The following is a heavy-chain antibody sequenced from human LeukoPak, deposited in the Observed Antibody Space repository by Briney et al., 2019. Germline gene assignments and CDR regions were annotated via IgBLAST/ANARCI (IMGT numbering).Heavy chain of an antibody. CDR1: GLPFRTYA. J-gene: IGHJ6*02. D-gene: IGHD6-13*01. CDR2: ISDSESGA. CDR3: AKGYGYSSSWTSNYYFYGLDV. Sequence: GGPLKPSCEASGLPFRTYAMSWARQAQGKGLEWAPAISDSESGAYYADSVKGRFTFSRDNSKNTLYLQMNSLRAEDTALYYCAKGYGYSSSWTSNYYFYGLDVWGQGTTVTVSS. V-gene: IGHV3-23*01.